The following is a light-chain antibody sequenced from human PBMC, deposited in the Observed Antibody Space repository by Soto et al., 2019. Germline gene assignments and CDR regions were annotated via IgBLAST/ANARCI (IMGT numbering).Light chain of an antibody. CDR3: SSYTNSGTWV. CDR1: SSDIGGYNY. CDR2: EVS. V-gene: IGLV2-14*01. Sequence: QSALTQPASVSGSPGQSITISCTGSSSDIGGYNYVSWYQQYPGKAPKLMIFEVSNRPSGLSNRFSASKSGNTASLTISGLQAEDETDYYCSSYTNSGTWVFGGGTKVTVL. J-gene: IGLJ3*02.